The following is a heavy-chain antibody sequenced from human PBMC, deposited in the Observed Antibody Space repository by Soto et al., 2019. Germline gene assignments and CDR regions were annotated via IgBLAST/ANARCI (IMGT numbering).Heavy chain of an antibody. D-gene: IGHD6-6*01. J-gene: IGHJ4*02. CDR3: ARELGSSPAFDY. V-gene: IGHV1-3*01. CDR2: INAGNGNT. CDR1: GYTFTSYA. Sequence: ASVKVSCKASGYTFTSYAMHWVRQAPGQRLEWMGWINAGNGNTSYAQKFQGRVTMTRDTPTSTVYMELSSLRSEDTAVYYCARELGSSPAFDYWGQGTLVTVSS.